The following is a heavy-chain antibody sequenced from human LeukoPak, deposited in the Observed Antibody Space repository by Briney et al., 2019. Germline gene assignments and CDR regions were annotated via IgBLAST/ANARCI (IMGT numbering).Heavy chain of an antibody. CDR3: ARDLLNEGNHLDY. CDR2: IYYSGST. Sequence: SETLSLTCTVSGGSISSGDYYWGWLRQPPGKGLEWIGYIYYSGSTYYNSSLKRRVTISVDTTKNQFSLRLSSVTAADTAVYYCARDLLNEGNHLDYWGQGTLVTVSS. J-gene: IGHJ4*02. D-gene: IGHD4-23*01. CDR1: GGSISSGDYY. V-gene: IGHV4-30-4*01.